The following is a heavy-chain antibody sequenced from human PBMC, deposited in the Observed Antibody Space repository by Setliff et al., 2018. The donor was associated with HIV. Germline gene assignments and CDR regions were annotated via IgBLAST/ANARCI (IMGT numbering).Heavy chain of an antibody. Sequence: GGSLRLSCSASGFTFSGSALHWVRQASGKGLEWVGRIKTKPNSYATAHAESVKGRFTIPRDDSQNTAYLQMNSLRTEDTAVYFCAVSPDGDCATTECANWFDPWGQGTQVTVSS. CDR3: AVSPDGDCATTECANWFDP. CDR1: GFTFSGSA. V-gene: IGHV3-73*01. D-gene: IGHD4-17*01. CDR2: IKTKPNSYAT. J-gene: IGHJ5*02.